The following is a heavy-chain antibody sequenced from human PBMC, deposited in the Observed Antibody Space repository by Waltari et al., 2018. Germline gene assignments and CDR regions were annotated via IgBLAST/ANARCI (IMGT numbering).Heavy chain of an antibody. Sequence: EVQLVESGGGLVQPGGSLRLSCAAPGFPTGSHGRHWGRQGPGKGLVWVSRISSDGRSTSYADSVKGRFTISRDNAKNTLYLQMNSLRAEDTAVYYCVGVYRGGLDVWGQGTTVTVSS. V-gene: IGHV3-74*01. CDR1: GFPTGSHG. J-gene: IGHJ6*02. CDR2: ISSDGRST. D-gene: IGHD5-18*01. CDR3: VGVYRGGLDV.